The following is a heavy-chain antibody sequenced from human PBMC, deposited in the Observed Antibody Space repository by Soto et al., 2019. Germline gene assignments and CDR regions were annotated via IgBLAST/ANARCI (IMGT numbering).Heavy chain of an antibody. Sequence: XPVKVSSKASGYPFTAQYLHWVRKSPGEGLEWMGWINPTTGATRYAQKFQGRVTMTRDTSMSTAYLEVRSLRPDDTAVYYCAKGDSSWVSWFDPWGQGTLVTGSS. CDR2: INPTTGAT. J-gene: IGHJ5*02. CDR3: AKGDSSWVSWFDP. CDR1: GYPFTAQY. V-gene: IGHV1-2*02. D-gene: IGHD6-19*01.